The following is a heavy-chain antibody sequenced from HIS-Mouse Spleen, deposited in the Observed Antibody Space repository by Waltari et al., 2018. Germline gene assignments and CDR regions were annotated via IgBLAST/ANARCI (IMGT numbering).Heavy chain of an antibody. Sequence: QVTLRESGPALVKPTQPLTLTGTFSGFSPSTSGMCVSWIRHPPGKALQWLARLDWGDDKYYSRSLKTRLTISKDTSKIQAVLTMTNMEPVDTATYYCARIAEGYSSGWYAFDYWGQGTLVTVSS. CDR3: ARIAEGYSSGWYAFDY. V-gene: IGHV2-70*15. CDR1: GFSPSTSGMC. CDR2: LDWGDDK. D-gene: IGHD6-19*01. J-gene: IGHJ4*02.